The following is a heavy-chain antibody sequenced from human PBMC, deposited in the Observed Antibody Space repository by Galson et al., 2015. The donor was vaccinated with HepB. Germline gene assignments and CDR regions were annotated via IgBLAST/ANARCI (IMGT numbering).Heavy chain of an antibody. V-gene: IGHV1-2*02. CDR3: ARDRAVAGTSYSDY. CDR2: INPNSGGT. D-gene: IGHD6-19*01. J-gene: IGHJ4*02. Sequence: SVKVSCKASGYTFTGYYMHWVRQAPGQGLEWMGWINPNSGGTNYAQKFQGRVTITANESTSTAYMELSSLRSEDTAVYYCARDRAVAGTSYSDYWGQGTLVTVSS. CDR1: GYTFTGYY.